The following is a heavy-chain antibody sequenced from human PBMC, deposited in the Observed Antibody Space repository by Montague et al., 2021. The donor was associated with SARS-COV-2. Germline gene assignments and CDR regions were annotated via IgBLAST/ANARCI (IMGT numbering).Heavy chain of an antibody. Sequence: SETLSPTRTVSGGSISSNNYYWDWIRQPPGKGLEWIGSIYDNGSTYYXPSLKSRVTISVDTSKNHFSLKLNSVTAADTAVYYCARRGRKLLPVATTIGGFDIWGQGTMVTVSS. V-gene: IGHV4-39*02. CDR1: GGSISSNNYY. CDR3: ARRGRKLLPVATTIGGFDI. D-gene: IGHD5-12*01. J-gene: IGHJ3*02. CDR2: IYDNGST.